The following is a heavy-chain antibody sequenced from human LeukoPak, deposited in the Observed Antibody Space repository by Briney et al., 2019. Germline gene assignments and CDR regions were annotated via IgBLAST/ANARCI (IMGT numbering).Heavy chain of an antibody. CDR2: IYHSGST. V-gene: IGHV4-4*02. Sequence: SGTLSLTCAVSGGSISSSNWWSWVRQPPGKGLEWIGEIYHSGSTNYNPSLKSRVTISVDKSKNQFSLKLSSLTAADTAVYYCARVPKRFPDYGAGKTAGGWYFDLWGRGTLVTVSS. CDR1: GGSISSSNW. J-gene: IGHJ2*01. CDR3: ARVPKRFPDYGAGKTAGGWYFDL. D-gene: IGHD4-17*01.